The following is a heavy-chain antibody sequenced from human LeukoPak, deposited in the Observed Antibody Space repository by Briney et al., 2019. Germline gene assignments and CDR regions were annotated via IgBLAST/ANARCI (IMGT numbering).Heavy chain of an antibody. D-gene: IGHD6-19*01. V-gene: IGHV3-74*01. J-gene: IGHJ4*02. CDR1: GFTFSTHW. CDR2: INSDGSYT. Sequence: GALRLSCTASGFTFSTHWMYWVRQVPGKGLVGVSRINSDGSYTSYADSVKGRVTISRDNANNRLYLEMNSLRAEDTAVYYCVRDSSGMYWGQGTLVTVSS. CDR3: VRDSSGMY.